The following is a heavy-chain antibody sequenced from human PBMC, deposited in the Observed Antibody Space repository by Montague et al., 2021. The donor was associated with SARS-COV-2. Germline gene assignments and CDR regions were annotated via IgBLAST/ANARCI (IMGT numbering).Heavy chain of an antibody. CDR2: IYYTGEA. CDR3: ARFWSGYVDK. D-gene: IGHD3-3*01. J-gene: IGHJ4*02. CDR1: GGSIRSYY. V-gene: IGHV4-59*01. Sequence: SETLSLTCSFSGGSIRSYYWSWIRRPPGKPLEWPGYIYYTGEATHNPSLKSRVTISVDTSRSQFSLRLTSVTAADTAVYFCARFWSGYVDKWGQGTLVTVSS.